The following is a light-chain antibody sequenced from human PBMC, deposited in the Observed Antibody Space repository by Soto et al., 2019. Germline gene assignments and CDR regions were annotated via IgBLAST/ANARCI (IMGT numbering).Light chain of an antibody. J-gene: IGKJ1*01. CDR2: DAS. CDR3: QQCNSYSRA. CDR1: QSISSW. Sequence: DIQMTQSPSTLSASVGDRVTITCRASQSISSWLAWYQQKPGKAPRLLIYDASSLESGVPSRLSGSGSGTEFSLTISSLQPDDFETYYCQQCNSYSRAFGQGTKVEIK. V-gene: IGKV1-5*01.